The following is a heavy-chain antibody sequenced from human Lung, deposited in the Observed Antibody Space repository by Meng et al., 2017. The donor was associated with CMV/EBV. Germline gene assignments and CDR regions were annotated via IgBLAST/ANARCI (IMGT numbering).Heavy chain of an antibody. CDR3: ARGTGYCSSTSGYPFDP. J-gene: IGHJ5*02. V-gene: IGHV4-61*01. Sequence: SGSSASYYWSWIRQPAGKGLEWIAYVYYGGGTNYNPSLKSRVTISVDTSKNQFSLKLSSVTAADTAVYYCARGTGYCSSTSGYPFDPWGQGTLVTVSS. CDR2: VYYGGGT. CDR1: SGSSASYY. D-gene: IGHD2-2*01.